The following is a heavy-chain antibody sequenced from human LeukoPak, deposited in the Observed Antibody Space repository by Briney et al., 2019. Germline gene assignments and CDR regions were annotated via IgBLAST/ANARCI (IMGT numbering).Heavy chain of an antibody. CDR3: ARGYHDILTGYHYNWFDP. J-gene: IGHJ5*02. V-gene: IGHV1-69*13. CDR2: IIPIFGTA. CDR1: GYTFTGYY. Sequence: RASVKVSCKASGYTFTGYYMHWVRQAPGQGLEWMGGIIPIFGTANYAQKFQGRVTITADESTSTAYMELSSLRSEDTAVYYCARGYHDILTGYHYNWFDPWGQGTLVTVSS. D-gene: IGHD3-9*01.